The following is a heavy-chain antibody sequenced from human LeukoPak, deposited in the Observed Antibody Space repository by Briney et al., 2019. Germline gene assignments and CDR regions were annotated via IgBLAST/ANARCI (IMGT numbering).Heavy chain of an antibody. CDR1: GFIFRDYS. J-gene: IGHJ4*02. Sequence: GGSLRLSCAASGFIFRDYSMNWVRQAPGKGLEWVSAISGSGGSTYYADSVKGRFTISRDNSKNTLYLQMNSLRAEDTAVYYCSVGIITTLPFDYWGQGTLVTVSS. CDR2: ISGSGGST. CDR3: SVGIITTLPFDY. V-gene: IGHV3-23*01. D-gene: IGHD3-10*01.